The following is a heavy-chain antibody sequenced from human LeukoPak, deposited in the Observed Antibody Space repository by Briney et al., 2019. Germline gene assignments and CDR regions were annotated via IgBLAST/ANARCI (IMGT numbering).Heavy chain of an antibody. Sequence: ASVKVPCKASGYTFTSYYMHWVRQAPGQGLEWMGIINPSGGSTSYAQKFQGRVTMTRDMSTRTVYMELSSLRSEDTAVYYCARDLMGFLESDYWGQGTLVTVSS. D-gene: IGHD3-3*01. J-gene: IGHJ4*02. V-gene: IGHV1-46*01. CDR1: GYTFTSYY. CDR2: INPSGGST. CDR3: ARDLMGFLESDY.